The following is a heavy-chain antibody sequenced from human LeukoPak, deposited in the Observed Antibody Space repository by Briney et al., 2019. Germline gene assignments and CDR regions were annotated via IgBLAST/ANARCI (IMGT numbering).Heavy chain of an antibody. V-gene: IGHV4-4*07. J-gene: IGHJ5*02. CDR3: AREILGGFGP. D-gene: IGHD3-16*01. CDR1: CGSINNYY. Sequence: SETLSFTCTVSCGSINNYYRSWIRQPAGKGLEWIGVIYSSGSTSYNPSLKSRVTMSVDTSKNQFSLKLSSVTAADTAVYYCAREILGGFGPWGQGTLVTVSS. CDR2: IYSSGST.